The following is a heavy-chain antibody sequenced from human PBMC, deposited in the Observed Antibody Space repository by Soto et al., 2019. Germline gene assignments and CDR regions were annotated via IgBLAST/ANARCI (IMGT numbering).Heavy chain of an antibody. J-gene: IGHJ3*02. D-gene: IGHD2-15*01. Sequence: PSETLSLTCTVSGGSISSSDYYWGWIRQPPGKGLECVGTIYYDGSTHYNPSLKSRVSTSLDTSKNQFSLKLSSVTAEDTAVYYCARDTGYCSGGSCYPEGAFDIWGQGTMVTVSS. CDR1: GGSISSSDYY. CDR2: IYYDGST. V-gene: IGHV4-39*02. CDR3: ARDTGYCSGGSCYPEGAFDI.